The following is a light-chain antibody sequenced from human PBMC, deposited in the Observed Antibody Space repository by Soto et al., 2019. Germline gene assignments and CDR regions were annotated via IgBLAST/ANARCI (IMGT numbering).Light chain of an antibody. Sequence: QSALTQPASVSGSPGQSITISCTGTSSDVGGYNYVSWYQQHPGKAPKLMIYEVSNRPSGVSNRFSGSKSGNTASLTISGLQAEDEADYYCSSYTSSSTTDVFGNGTKLTV. CDR3: SSYTSSSTTDV. J-gene: IGLJ1*01. CDR2: EVS. V-gene: IGLV2-14*01. CDR1: SSDVGGYNY.